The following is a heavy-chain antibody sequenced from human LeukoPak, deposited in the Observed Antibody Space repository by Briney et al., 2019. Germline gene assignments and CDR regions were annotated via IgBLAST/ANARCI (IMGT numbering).Heavy chain of an antibody. CDR2: IYSGGSK. V-gene: IGHV3-53*01. CDR3: AIYRGYCSSTSCFNWFDP. Sequence: PGGSLRLSCAASGFTVSSNYMSWVRQAPGKGLEWVSVIYSGGSKYYADSVKGRFTISRDNSKNTLYLQMNSLRAEDTAVYYCAIYRGYCSSTSCFNWFDPWGQGTLVTVSS. J-gene: IGHJ5*02. D-gene: IGHD2-2*01. CDR1: GFTVSSNY.